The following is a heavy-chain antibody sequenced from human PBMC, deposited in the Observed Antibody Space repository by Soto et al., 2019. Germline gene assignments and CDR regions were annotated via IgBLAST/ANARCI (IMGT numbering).Heavy chain of an antibody. D-gene: IGHD3-22*01. V-gene: IGHV4-30-4*01. Sequence: TPSLTCTVSGGSISGDYYWNWIGQAPGKGLEWIGYVYHTGSTYHNPSLKSRGSISVDTSNNQFSLKLSSVTAADTAVYFCAREPYDITGNRIDSWGQGIPVTVS. CDR2: VYHTGST. CDR1: GGSISGDYY. CDR3: AREPYDITGNRIDS. J-gene: IGHJ5*01.